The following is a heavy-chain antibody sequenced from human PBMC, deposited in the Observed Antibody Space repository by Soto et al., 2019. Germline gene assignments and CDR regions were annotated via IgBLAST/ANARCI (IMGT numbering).Heavy chain of an antibody. CDR2: IIPIFGTA. V-gene: IGHV1-69*01. CDR3: ARSWVGIGGYYYYGMDV. J-gene: IGHJ6*02. CDR1: GGTFSSYA. Sequence: QVQLVQSGAEVKKPGSSVKVSCKASGGTFSSYAISWVRQAPGQGLEWMGGIIPIFGTANYAQKFQGRVTITADESTSTAYMELSSLRSEDTAVYYCARSWVGIGGYYYYGMDVWGQGTTVTVSS. D-gene: IGHD2-15*01.